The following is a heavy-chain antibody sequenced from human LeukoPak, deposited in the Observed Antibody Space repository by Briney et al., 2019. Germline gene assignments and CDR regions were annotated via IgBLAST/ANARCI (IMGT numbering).Heavy chain of an antibody. CDR3: ARPSSGYYEAIRAGLGP. Sequence: GASVKVSCKASGYTFTGYYMHWVRQAPGQGLEWMGWINPNSGGTNYAQKFQGRVTTTRDTSISTAYMELSRLRSDDTAVYYCARPSSGYYEAIRAGLGPWGQGTLVTVSS. CDR2: INPNSGGT. D-gene: IGHD3-22*01. V-gene: IGHV1-2*02. J-gene: IGHJ5*02. CDR1: GYTFTGYY.